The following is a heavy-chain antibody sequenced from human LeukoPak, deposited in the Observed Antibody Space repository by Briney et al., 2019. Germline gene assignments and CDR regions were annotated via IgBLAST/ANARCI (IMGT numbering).Heavy chain of an antibody. D-gene: IGHD2-2*01. V-gene: IGHV4-34*12. CDR3: ARRGYCSSTSCYDQGLIDY. CDR1: GGSFSGYY. J-gene: IGHJ4*02. CDR2: IIHSGST. Sequence: SETLSLTCAVYGGSFSGYYWSWIRQPPGKGLEWIGEIIHSGSTNYNPSLKSRVTISVDTSKNQFSLKLSSVTAADTAVYYCARRGYCSSTSCYDQGLIDYWGQGTLVTVSS.